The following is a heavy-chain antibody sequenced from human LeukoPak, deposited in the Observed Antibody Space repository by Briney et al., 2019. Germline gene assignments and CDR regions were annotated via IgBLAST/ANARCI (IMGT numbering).Heavy chain of an antibody. CDR1: GYTFSSYG. CDR2: VSAFNGNT. CDR3: ARRRGSYSHSDF. D-gene: IGHD1-26*01. Sequence: ASVKVSCKASGYTFSSYGLICERQAPGQGLEWMGWVSAFNGNTDYAPKLQGRVTMTTDTSTTTAYMELRSLTSDDTAVYYCARRRGSYSHSDFWGQGTLVTVSS. V-gene: IGHV1-18*01. J-gene: IGHJ4*02.